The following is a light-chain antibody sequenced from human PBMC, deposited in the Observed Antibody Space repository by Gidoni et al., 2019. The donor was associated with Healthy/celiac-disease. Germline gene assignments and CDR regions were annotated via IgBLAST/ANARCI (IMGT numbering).Light chain of an antibody. CDR2: AAS. V-gene: IGKV1-39*01. Sequence: IQMTQSTSSLSASVGDRVTITFRASQIISSYLNWYQQKLGKAPQLLISAASILQSGVPSRFSGIGSVTDFTLTIISLQPEYFATYYCQPSYSTPLTFGPGTKVDIK. CDR3: QPSYSTPLT. J-gene: IGKJ3*01. CDR1: QIISSY.